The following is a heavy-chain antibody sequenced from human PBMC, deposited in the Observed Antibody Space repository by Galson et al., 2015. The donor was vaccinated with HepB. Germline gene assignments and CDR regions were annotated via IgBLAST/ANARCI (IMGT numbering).Heavy chain of an antibody. CDR3: ARGEYYDFWSGYRRDSDY. D-gene: IGHD3-3*01. CDR1: GFTFSSYS. CDR2: ISSSSSYI. Sequence: SLRLSCAASGFTFSSYSMNWVRQAPGKGLEWVSSISSSSSYIYYADSVKGRFTISRDNAKNSLYLQMNSLRAEDTAVYYCARGEYYDFWSGYRRDSDYWGQGTLVTVSS. V-gene: IGHV3-21*01. J-gene: IGHJ4*02.